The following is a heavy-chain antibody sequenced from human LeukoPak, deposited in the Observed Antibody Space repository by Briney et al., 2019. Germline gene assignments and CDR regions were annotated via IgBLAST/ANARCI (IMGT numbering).Heavy chain of an antibody. CDR2: IRTSGGVV. CDR1: GFTFSDYY. CDR3: VRDQFYAFDV. J-gene: IGHJ3*01. Sequence: PGGSLRLSCAASGFTFSDYYMNWVRQAPGKGLEWISYIRTSGGVVSYTDSVRGRFTISTDSDKNSLYLQMNSLRDDDTAVYYCVRDQFYAFDVWGQGTMVTVSS. V-gene: IGHV3-11*04.